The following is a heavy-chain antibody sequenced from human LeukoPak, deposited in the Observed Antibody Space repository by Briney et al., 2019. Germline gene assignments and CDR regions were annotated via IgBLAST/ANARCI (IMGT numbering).Heavy chain of an antibody. CDR1: GGSISGYF. CDR3: GRHYAADVVVDF. Sequence: SETLSLTCTVSGGSISGYFGSWIWQPPVKGLEWIGYISYTGSTNYNPSLKSRVTMSLDMSKNQFSLRLNSLTPADTAVYYYGRHYAADVVVDFWGQGTLVTVSS. J-gene: IGHJ4*02. CDR2: ISYTGST. V-gene: IGHV4-59*08. D-gene: IGHD6-13*01.